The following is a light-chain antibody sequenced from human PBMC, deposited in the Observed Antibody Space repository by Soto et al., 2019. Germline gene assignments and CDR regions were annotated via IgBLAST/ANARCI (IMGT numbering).Light chain of an antibody. CDR3: QQSYDTPWT. CDR2: GAS. Sequence: DIQMTQSPSSLSASVGDRVTITCRASQTISTFLPWYQQQPGKAPRLLIYGASSLHTGVPSRFRGGGSGTDFTLTISSLQPEDFASYYCQQSYDTPWTFGQGTKVEVK. J-gene: IGKJ1*01. CDR1: QTISTF. V-gene: IGKV1-39*01.